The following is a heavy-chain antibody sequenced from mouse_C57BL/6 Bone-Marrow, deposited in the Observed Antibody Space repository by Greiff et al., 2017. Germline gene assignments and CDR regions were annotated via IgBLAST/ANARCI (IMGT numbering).Heavy chain of an antibody. V-gene: IGHV3-8*01. Sequence: VQLQQSGPGLAKPSPTLSLTCSVTGYSFTSDYWNWIRKFPGNKLEYMGYISYSGSTSYNPSHKSRISITRDTSKYQYYLQLNTLTTEDTATYYCARAIYYYGSSAFYDWGQGTTLTVSS. J-gene: IGHJ2*01. CDR2: ISYSGST. CDR3: ARAIYYYGSSAFYD. CDR1: GYSFTSDY. D-gene: IGHD1-1*01.